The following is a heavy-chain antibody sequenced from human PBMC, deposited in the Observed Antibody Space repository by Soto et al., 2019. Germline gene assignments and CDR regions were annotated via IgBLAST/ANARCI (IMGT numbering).Heavy chain of an antibody. CDR3: ARDSQQWLAYYYYGMDV. Sequence: GGSLRLSCAASGFTFSSYAMHWVRQAPGKGLEWVAVISYDGSNKYYADSVKGRFTISRDNSKNTLYLQMNSLRAEDTALYYCARDSQQWLAYYYYGMDVWGQGTTVTVSS. CDR1: GFTFSSYA. J-gene: IGHJ6*02. V-gene: IGHV3-30*04. D-gene: IGHD6-19*01. CDR2: ISYDGSNK.